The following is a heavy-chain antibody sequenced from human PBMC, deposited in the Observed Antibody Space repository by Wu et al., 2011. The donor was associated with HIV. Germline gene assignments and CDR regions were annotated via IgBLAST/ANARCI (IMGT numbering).Heavy chain of an antibody. V-gene: IGHV1-69*06. J-gene: IGHJ4*02. Sequence: QVQLVQSGAEVKKPGSSVKVSCKASGDTFSSYTIGWVRQAPGQGLEWMGRIIPIFGTANYAQNFQGRVTITADKSTSTAYMELSRLRSDDTAVYYCARGLGVYQLPLYYFDYWGQGTLVTVSS. CDR3: ARGLGVYQLPLYYFDY. CDR2: IIPIFGTA. CDR1: GDTFSSYT. D-gene: IGHD2-2*01.